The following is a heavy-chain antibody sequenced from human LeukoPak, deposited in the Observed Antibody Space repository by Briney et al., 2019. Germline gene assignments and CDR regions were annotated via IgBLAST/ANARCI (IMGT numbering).Heavy chain of an antibody. CDR1: RFPFSDHW. Sequence: GGSLRLSCAASRFPFSDHWMTWVRQAPGKRLERVANINQDGSEKYYVDSVKGRFSISRDNAEISLYLQMNSLKVDDTAMYFCAREGYGDYHIWGQGTMVIVSS. CDR3: AREGYGDYHI. J-gene: IGHJ3*02. V-gene: IGHV3-7*01. CDR2: INQDGSEK. D-gene: IGHD4-17*01.